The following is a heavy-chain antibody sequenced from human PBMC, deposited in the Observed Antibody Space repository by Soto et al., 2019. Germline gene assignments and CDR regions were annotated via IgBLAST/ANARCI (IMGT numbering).Heavy chain of an antibody. J-gene: IGHJ5*02. CDR3: ARDRATMVRGVIPRWFDP. V-gene: IGHV4-34*01. D-gene: IGHD3-10*01. CDR2: INHSGST. CDR1: GGSFSGYY. Sequence: QVQLQQWGAGLLKPSETLSLTCAVYGGSFSGYYWSWIRHPPGKGLEWIGEINHSGSTNYNPSLKSRVTISVDTSKNQFSLKLSSVTAADTAVYYCARDRATMVRGVIPRWFDPWGQGTLVTVSS.